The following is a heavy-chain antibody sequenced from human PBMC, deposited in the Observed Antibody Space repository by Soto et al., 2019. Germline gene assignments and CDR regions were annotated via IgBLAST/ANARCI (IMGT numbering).Heavy chain of an antibody. CDR1: GYTFTGYY. Sequence: SVKVSCKVSGYTFTGYYMLWVRQAPGQWLEWIGWINTNSGGTNYAQKFQGRVTMTRDTSISTAYMELSRLRSDDTAVYYCATLDPTGNLDYWGQGTLVTVSS. D-gene: IGHD1-1*01. V-gene: IGHV1-2*02. J-gene: IGHJ4*02. CDR2: INTNSGGT. CDR3: ATLDPTGNLDY.